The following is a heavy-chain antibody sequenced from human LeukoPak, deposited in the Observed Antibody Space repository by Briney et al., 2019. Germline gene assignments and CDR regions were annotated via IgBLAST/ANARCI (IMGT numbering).Heavy chain of an antibody. D-gene: IGHD5-12*01. CDR1: GRSISSYY. J-gene: IGHJ4*02. CDR3: GRDRDIVATARTDY. Sequence: SETLSLTCTVSGRSISSYYWSWIRQPPGKGLEWIEYIYYRGSTNYNPSLKSRVTISVKTSKNQFSSKLSPVTAPDPAVNYWGRDRDIVATARTDYWGQGTLVTVSS. CDR2: IYYRGST. V-gene: IGHV4-59*01.